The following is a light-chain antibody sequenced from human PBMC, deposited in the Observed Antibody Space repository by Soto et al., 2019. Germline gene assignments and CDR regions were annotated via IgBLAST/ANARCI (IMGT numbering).Light chain of an antibody. CDR1: QSVSSSY. J-gene: IGKJ1*01. V-gene: IGKV3-20*01. CDR2: GAS. Sequence: EIVLTQSPGTLSLSPGERATLSCRASQSVSSSYLAWYQQKPGQAPRLLIYGASSRATGIPDRLSGSGSGTDFTLTISRLEPEDFAVYYCQQYGTWTFGQGTKVEIK. CDR3: QQYGTWT.